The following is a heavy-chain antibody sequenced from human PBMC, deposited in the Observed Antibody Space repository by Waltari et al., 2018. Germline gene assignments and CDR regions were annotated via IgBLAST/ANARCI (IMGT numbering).Heavy chain of an antibody. Sequence: QLQLQESGAGLVKPSGTLSLTCAVSGDSMSRSYRWSGVRQPPGKGLEWIGQVHGSGRANYNPSVASRVTVSLDTPNNQFSLRVTSATAADTAIYYCARDRGRGLYLDSWGPGTLVAVSP. CDR1: GDSMSRSYR. D-gene: IGHD2-15*01. V-gene: IGHV4-4*02. CDR2: VHGSGRA. J-gene: IGHJ4*02. CDR3: ARDRGRGLYLDS.